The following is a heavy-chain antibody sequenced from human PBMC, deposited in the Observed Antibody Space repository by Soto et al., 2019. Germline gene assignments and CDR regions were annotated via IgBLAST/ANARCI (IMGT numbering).Heavy chain of an antibody. J-gene: IGHJ4*02. CDR2: ICDGGGRK. V-gene: IGHV3-33*06. D-gene: IGHD6-6*01. Sequence: GGSLRLSCAASGFTFSSYGMHCVRQAPGKGLEWVAVICDGGGRKYYADSVKGRLTISRDNSKNTLYLQMNSLRAEDTAVYYCAKDLEREAARPSWVNGYWGQGTLVTVSS. CDR1: GFTFSSYG. CDR3: AKDLEREAARPSWVNGY.